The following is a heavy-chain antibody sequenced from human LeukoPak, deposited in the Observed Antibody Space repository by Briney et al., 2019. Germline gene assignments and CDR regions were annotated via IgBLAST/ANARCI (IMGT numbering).Heavy chain of an antibody. CDR1: GGSISSGGYY. CDR3: ARVYYSDSSGYLEYFQH. Sequence: SQTLSLTCTVSGGSISSGGYYWSWIRQHPGKGLEWIGYIYYSGSTYYNSSLKSRVTISVDTSKNQFSLKLSSVTAADTAVYYCARVYYSDSSGYLEYFQHWGQGTLVTVSS. J-gene: IGHJ1*01. D-gene: IGHD3-22*01. V-gene: IGHV4-31*03. CDR2: IYYSGST.